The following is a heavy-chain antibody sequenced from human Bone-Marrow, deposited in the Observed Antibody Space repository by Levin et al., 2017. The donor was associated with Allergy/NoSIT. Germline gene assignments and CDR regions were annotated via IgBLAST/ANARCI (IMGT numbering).Heavy chain of an antibody. CDR2: IVVGSDDT. Sequence: SVKVSCKPSGVTFPDSAVQWVRQSRGQRPEWMGWIVVGSDDTKYAQKFQDRVTISRDMYTTTVYMELSSLRPEDTAVYYCAADSGYDWRTSQTIFYGVDVWGPGTTVTVS. J-gene: IGHJ6*02. CDR3: AADSGYDWRTSQTIFYGVDV. V-gene: IGHV1-58*01. D-gene: IGHD5-12*01. CDR1: GVTFPDSA.